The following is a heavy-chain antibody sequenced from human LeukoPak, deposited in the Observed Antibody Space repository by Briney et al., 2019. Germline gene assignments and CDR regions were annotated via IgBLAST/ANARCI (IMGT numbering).Heavy chain of an antibody. Sequence: GGSLRLSCAASGFTVSSNYMSWVRQAPGNGLEWVSVIYSGGSTYYADSVKGRFTISRDNSKNTLYLQMNSLRAEDTAVYYCAREGYCSSTSCYLDAFDIWGQGTMVTVSS. CDR3: AREGYCSSTSCYLDAFDI. CDR1: GFTVSSNY. J-gene: IGHJ3*02. V-gene: IGHV3-66*01. CDR2: IYSGGST. D-gene: IGHD2-2*01.